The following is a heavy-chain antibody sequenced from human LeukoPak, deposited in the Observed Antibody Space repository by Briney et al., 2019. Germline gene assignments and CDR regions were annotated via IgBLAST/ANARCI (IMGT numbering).Heavy chain of an antibody. J-gene: IGHJ6*03. V-gene: IGHV4-59*11. CDR3: ARAFGYSGSWYYFYYYYYMDV. D-gene: IGHD6-13*01. CDR2: IYYSGST. CDR1: GGSISSHY. Sequence: PSETLSLTCTVSGGSISSHYWSWIRQPPGKGLEWIGYIYYSGSTNYNPSLKSRVTISVDTSKNQFSLKLSSVTAADTAVYYCARAFGYSGSWYYFYYYYYMDVWGKGTTVTVSS.